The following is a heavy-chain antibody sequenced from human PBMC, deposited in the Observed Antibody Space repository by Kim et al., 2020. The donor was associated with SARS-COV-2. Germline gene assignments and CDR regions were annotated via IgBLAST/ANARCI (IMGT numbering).Heavy chain of an antibody. J-gene: IGHJ2*01. V-gene: IGHV4-39*01. CDR2: T. Sequence: TYSHPSLKGRVPISVDTSKKQFSLRLSSVTAADAAVYYCARHLRNWYFDLWGRGTLVTVSS. CDR3: ARHLRNWYFDL.